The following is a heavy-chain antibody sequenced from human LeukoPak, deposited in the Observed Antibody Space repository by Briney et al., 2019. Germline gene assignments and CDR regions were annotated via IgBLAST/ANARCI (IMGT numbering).Heavy chain of an antibody. Sequence: SETLSLTCTVSGGSISSCYWSWIRQPAGKGLEWIGRIYTSGSTNYNPSLKSRVTMSVDTSKNQFSLKLSSVTAADTAVYYCARGSRYSYGPYYYYYGMDVWGQGTTITVSS. J-gene: IGHJ6*02. CDR1: GGSISSCY. D-gene: IGHD5-18*01. V-gene: IGHV4-4*07. CDR2: IYTSGST. CDR3: ARGSRYSYGPYYYYYGMDV.